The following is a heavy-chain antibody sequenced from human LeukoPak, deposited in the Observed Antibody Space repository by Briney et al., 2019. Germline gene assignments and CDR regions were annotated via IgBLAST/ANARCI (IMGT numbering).Heavy chain of an antibody. D-gene: IGHD2-8*01. Sequence: GGSLRLSCAASRFTFSSYSMNWVRQAPGTGLEWVSSISSSSSYIYYADSVKGRFTISRDNAKNSLYLQMNSLRAEDTAVYYCARVSQDIVLMVYAIQAYFDYWGQGTLVTVSS. CDR1: RFTFSSYS. J-gene: IGHJ4*02. CDR3: ARVSQDIVLMVYAIQAYFDY. CDR2: ISSSSSYI. V-gene: IGHV3-21*01.